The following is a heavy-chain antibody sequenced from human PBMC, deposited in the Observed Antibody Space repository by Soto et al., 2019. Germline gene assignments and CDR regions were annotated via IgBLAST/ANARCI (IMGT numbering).Heavy chain of an antibody. CDR1: GFTFSSYS. CDR3: AGGLMRGDILVVVAATPDAFGFDP. Sequence: PGGSLRLSCAASGFTFSSYSMNWVRQAPGKGLEWVSSISSSSSYIYYADSVKGRFTISRDNAKNSLYLQMNSLRAEDTAVYYCAGGLMRGDILVVVAATPDAFGFDPWGQGTLVTVSS. J-gene: IGHJ5*02. D-gene: IGHD2-15*01. V-gene: IGHV3-21*01. CDR2: ISSSSSYI.